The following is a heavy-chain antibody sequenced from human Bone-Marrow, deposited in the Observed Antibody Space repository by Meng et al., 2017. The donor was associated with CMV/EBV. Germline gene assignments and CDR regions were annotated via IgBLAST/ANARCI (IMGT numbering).Heavy chain of an antibody. CDR3: ARDQDGYNYYDY. CDR1: GFTFSSYG. J-gene: IGHJ4*02. CDR2: ISYDGSNK. Sequence: GESLKISCAASGFTFSSYGMHWVRQAPGKGLEWVAVISYDGSNKYYADSVKGRFTISRDNSKNTLYLQMNSLRAEDTAVYYCARDQDGYNYYDYWGQGTLVTVSS. V-gene: IGHV3-30*19. D-gene: IGHD5-24*01.